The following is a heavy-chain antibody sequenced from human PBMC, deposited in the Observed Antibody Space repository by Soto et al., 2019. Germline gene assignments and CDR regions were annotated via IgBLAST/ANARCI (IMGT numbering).Heavy chain of an antibody. CDR2: ISYDGSNK. CDR3: ARDSSGSYYYYYGMDV. V-gene: IGHV3-30-3*01. CDR1: GFTFSSYA. D-gene: IGHD1-26*01. J-gene: IGHJ6*02. Sequence: QVQLVESGGGVVQPGRSLRLSCAASGFTFSSYAMHWVRQAPGKGLEWVAVISYDGSNKYYPDSVKGRFTISRDNSKNTLYLQMNSLRAEDTAVYYCARDSSGSYYYYYGMDVWGQGTTVTVSS.